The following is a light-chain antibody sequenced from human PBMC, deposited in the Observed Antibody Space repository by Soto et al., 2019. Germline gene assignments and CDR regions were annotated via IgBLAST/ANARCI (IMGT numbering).Light chain of an antibody. Sequence: QAVVTQPPSASGTPGQRVTISCSGRNSNVGSNSVNWYQQFPGMAPKLLLYSGNQRPSGVPDRFSGSKSGSSASLAISGLQSEDDADYPCSTWDDNLSTWLFGGGTKLTVL. V-gene: IGLV1-44*01. CDR1: NSNVGSNS. J-gene: IGLJ3*02. CDR2: SGN. CDR3: STWDDNLSTWL.